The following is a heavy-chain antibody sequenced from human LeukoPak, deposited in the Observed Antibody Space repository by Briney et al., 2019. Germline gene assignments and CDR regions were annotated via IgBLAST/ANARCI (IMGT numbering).Heavy chain of an antibody. J-gene: IGHJ4*02. D-gene: IGHD6-6*01. Sequence: GGSLRLSCTASGFTFSDYGIHWVRQAPGQGLEWVALIWYDGSKKYYADSVEGRFTISRDNTKNTLYLQLNSLRADDTAVYYCARAHSSSSTFDLWGQGTLVTVSS. CDR1: GFTFSDYG. V-gene: IGHV3-33*01. CDR3: ARAHSSSSTFDL. CDR2: IWYDGSKK.